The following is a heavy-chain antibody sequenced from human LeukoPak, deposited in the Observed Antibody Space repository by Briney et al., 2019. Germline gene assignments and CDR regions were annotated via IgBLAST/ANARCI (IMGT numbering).Heavy chain of an antibody. D-gene: IGHD3-10*01. CDR2: ISGSGGST. J-gene: IGHJ4*02. CDR3: AKAQWYYYGSGTHWDY. V-gene: IGHV3-23*01. CDR1: GFTFSSYA. Sequence: GGSLRLSCAASGFTFSSYAMSWVRQAPGKGLEWVSGISGSGGSTCYADSVKGRFTISRDNSKKTLYLQMNSLRAADTAIYYCAKAQWYYYGSGTHWDYWGQGTLVTVSS.